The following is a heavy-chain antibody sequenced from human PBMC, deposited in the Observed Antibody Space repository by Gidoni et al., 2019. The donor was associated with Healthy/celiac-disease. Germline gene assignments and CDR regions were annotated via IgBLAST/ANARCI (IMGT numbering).Heavy chain of an antibody. J-gene: IGHJ3*02. CDR2: IVVGSGNT. D-gene: IGHD4-4*01. Sequence: MQLVQSGPEVKQPGTSVKVSCKASGFTFTSPAVQWVRQARGQRLEWIGWIVVGSGNTNYAQKFQERVTITRDMSTSTAYMELSSLRSEDTAVYYCAAGTPRDGYSMDAFDIWGQGTMVTVSS. V-gene: IGHV1-58*01. CDR1: GFTFTSPA. CDR3: AAGTPRDGYSMDAFDI.